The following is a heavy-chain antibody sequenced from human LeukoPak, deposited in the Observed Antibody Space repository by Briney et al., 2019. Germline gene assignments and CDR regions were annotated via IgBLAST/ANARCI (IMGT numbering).Heavy chain of an antibody. V-gene: IGHV3-74*01. D-gene: IGHD3-3*01. CDR1: GFTFSNYW. Sequence: GGSLRLSCAASGFTFSNYWMHWVRQVSGKGLVWVSRINSDGSSTSYADSVKGRFTISRDNAKNTLYLEMNSLRVEDTAVYYCARGITSGPRRYDVRNFDYWGQGTPVTVSS. CDR2: INSDGSST. J-gene: IGHJ4*02. CDR3: ARGITSGPRRYDVRNFDY.